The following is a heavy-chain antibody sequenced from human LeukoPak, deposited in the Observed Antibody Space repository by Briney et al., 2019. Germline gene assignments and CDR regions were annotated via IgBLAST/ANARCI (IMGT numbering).Heavy chain of an antibody. V-gene: IGHV3-15*01. J-gene: IGHJ4*02. CDR2: IKSKTDGGTT. CDR1: GFTFSNAW. CDR3: TTDIAARPFDY. D-gene: IGHD6-6*01. Sequence: GGALRLSCAASGFTFSNAWMSWVRQAPGKGLEWGGRIKSKTDGGTTDYAAPAKGRFTISRDDSKNTLYLQMNSLKTEDTAVYYCTTDIAARPFDYWGQGTLVTVSS.